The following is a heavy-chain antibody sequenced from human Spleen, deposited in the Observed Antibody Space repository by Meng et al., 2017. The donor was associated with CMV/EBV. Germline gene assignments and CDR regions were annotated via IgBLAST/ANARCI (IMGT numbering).Heavy chain of an antibody. Sequence: SGFSLSTRGVGVGWIRQPPGKALEWLAIIYWNDDKRYSPSLKSRLTITKDTSKNQVVLTMTNMDPVDTATYYCAHKKYGIFVFDYWGQGTLVTVSS. V-gene: IGHV2-5*01. J-gene: IGHJ4*02. D-gene: IGHD3-3*01. CDR2: IYWNDDK. CDR3: AHKKYGIFVFDY. CDR1: GFSLSTRGVG.